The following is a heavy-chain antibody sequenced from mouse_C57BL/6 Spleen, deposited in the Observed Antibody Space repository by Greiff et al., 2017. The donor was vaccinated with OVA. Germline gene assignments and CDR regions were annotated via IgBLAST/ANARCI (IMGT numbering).Heavy chain of an antibody. J-gene: IGHJ1*03. CDR1: GYTFTSYD. D-gene: IGHD1-1*01. CDR2: LYPRDGST. Sequence: VQLQQSGPELVKPGASVKLSCKASGYTFTSYDLNWVKQRPGQGLEWIGWLYPRDGSTKYNEKFKGKATLTVDTSSSTAYMGLHSLTSEDSAVYFCARGGTTVVATRYFDVWGTGTTVTVSS. V-gene: IGHV1-85*01. CDR3: ARGGTTVVATRYFDV.